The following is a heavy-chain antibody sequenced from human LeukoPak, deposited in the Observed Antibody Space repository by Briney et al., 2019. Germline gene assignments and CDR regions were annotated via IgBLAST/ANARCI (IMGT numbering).Heavy chain of an antibody. Sequence: GSLRLSCAASGFTFSNYAMSWVRQAPGMGLEWVSIISNSGGGTYYADSVKGRFTISRDNFKNTLYLQMNSLRAEDTAVYFCAKRGVVIRVILVGFHKEAYYFDSWGQGALVTVSS. CDR1: GFTFSNYA. V-gene: IGHV3-23*01. CDR2: ISNSGGGT. CDR3: AKRGVVIRVILVGFHKEAYYFDS. D-gene: IGHD3-22*01. J-gene: IGHJ4*02.